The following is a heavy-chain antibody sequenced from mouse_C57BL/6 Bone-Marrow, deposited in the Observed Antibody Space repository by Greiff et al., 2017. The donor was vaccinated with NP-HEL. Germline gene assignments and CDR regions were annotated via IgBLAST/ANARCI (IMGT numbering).Heavy chain of an antibody. V-gene: IGHV4-1*01. D-gene: IGHD1-1*01. CDR2: INPDSSTI. CDR3: ARGRDWYFDV. Sequence: EASGVDFSRYWMSWVRRAPGKGLEWIGEINPDSSTINYAPSLKDKFIISRDNAKNTLYLQMSKVRSEDTALYYCARGRDWYFDVWGTGTTVTVSS. CDR1: GVDFSRYW. J-gene: IGHJ1*03.